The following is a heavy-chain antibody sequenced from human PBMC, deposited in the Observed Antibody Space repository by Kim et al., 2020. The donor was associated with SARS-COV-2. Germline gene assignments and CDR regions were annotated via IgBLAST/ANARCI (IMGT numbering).Heavy chain of an antibody. V-gene: IGHV4-59*01. CDR1: GGSISSYY. J-gene: IGHJ6*02. Sequence: SETLSLTCTVSGGSISSYYWSWIRQPPGKGLEWIGYIYYSGSTNYNPSLKSRVTISVDTSKNQFSLKLSSVTAADTAVYYCARGWGSGSGSYWGPGGMDVWGQGTTVTVSS. CDR3: ARGWGSGSGSYWGPGGMDV. D-gene: IGHD3-10*01. CDR2: IYYSGST.